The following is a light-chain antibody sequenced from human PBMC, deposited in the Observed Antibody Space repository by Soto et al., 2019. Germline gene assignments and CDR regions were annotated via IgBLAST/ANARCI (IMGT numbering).Light chain of an antibody. CDR2: AAS. Sequence: DIQMTQSPSSVSASVGDTVTITCRASQGISSWLTWYHQKPGKAPKLLIYAASSLQSGGPSRFSGRGSGTDFTLTISNLQPEDVASYYCQQANSFPYTFGQGTKLEIK. CDR1: QGISSW. V-gene: IGKV1-12*02. CDR3: QQANSFPYT. J-gene: IGKJ2*01.